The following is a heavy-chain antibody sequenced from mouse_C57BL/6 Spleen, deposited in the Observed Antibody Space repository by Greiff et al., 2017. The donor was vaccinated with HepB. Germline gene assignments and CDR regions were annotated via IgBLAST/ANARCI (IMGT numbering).Heavy chain of an antibody. V-gene: IGHV1-15*01. CDR3: TRTTAYYAMDY. CDR2: IDPETGGT. D-gene: IGHD1-2*01. J-gene: IGHJ4*01. Sequence: VKLMESGAELVRPGASVTLSCKASGYTFTDYEMHWVKQTPVHGLEWIGAIDPETGGTAYNQKFKGKAILTADKSSSTAYMELRSLTSEDSAVYYCTRTTAYYAMDYWGQGTSVTVSS. CDR1: GYTFTDYE.